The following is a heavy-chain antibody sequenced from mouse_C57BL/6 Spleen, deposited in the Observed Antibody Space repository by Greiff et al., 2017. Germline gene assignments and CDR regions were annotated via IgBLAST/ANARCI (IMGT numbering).Heavy chain of an antibody. V-gene: IGHV1-72*01. Sequence: QVQLQQPGAELVKPGASVKLSCKASGYTFTSYWMHWVKQTPGRGLEWIGRIGPNSGGTKYTEKFKSKATLTVDKPSSTAYMQLSSLTSEDSAVYYCARWAGSYYDYDEFAYWGQGTLVTVSA. D-gene: IGHD2-4*01. CDR1: GYTFTSYW. CDR2: IGPNSGGT. CDR3: ARWAGSYYDYDEFAY. J-gene: IGHJ3*01.